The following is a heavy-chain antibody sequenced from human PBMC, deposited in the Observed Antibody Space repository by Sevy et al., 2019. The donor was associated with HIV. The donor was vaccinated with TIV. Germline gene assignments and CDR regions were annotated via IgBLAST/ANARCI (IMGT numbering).Heavy chain of an antibody. Sequence: SETLSLTCTVSGGSISSSSYYWGWIRQPPGKGLEWIGSIYYSGSTYYNPSLKSRVTISVDTSKNQFSLKLSSVTAADTAVYYCAGHWLGESPYYFDYWGQGTLVTVSS. V-gene: IGHV4-39*01. CDR3: AGHWLGESPYYFDY. CDR2: IYYSGST. J-gene: IGHJ4*02. CDR1: GGSISSSSYY. D-gene: IGHD3-10*01.